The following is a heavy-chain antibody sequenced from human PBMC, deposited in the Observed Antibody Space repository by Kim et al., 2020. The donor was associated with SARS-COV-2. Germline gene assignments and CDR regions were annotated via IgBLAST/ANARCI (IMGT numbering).Heavy chain of an antibody. CDR1: GGSISSSSYY. CDR2: IYYSGST. D-gene: IGHD6-6*01. V-gene: IGHV4-39*07. CDR3: ARVQWAARPFYYYYGMDV. Sequence: SETLSLTCTVSGGSISSSSYYWGWIRQPPGKGLEWIGSIYYSGSTYYNPSLKSRVTISVDTSKNQFSLKLSSVTAADTAVYYCARVQWAARPFYYYYGMDVWGQGTTVTVSS. J-gene: IGHJ6*02.